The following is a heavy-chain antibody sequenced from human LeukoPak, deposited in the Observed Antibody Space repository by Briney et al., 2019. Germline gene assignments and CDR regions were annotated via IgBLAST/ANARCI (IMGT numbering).Heavy chain of an antibody. V-gene: IGHV3-53*04. Sequence: GGSLRLSCAASGFTVSSNYMSWVRQAPGKGLEWVSVMYSGGSTYYADSVKGRFTISRHNSKNTLYLQMDSLRAEDTAVYYCARGYYYDSSGYYGLDYWGQGTLVTVSS. CDR3: ARGYYYDSSGYYGLDY. CDR1: GFTVSSNY. D-gene: IGHD3-22*01. J-gene: IGHJ4*02. CDR2: MYSGGST.